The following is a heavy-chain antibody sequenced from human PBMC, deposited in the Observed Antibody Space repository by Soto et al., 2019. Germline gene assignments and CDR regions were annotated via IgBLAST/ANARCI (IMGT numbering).Heavy chain of an antibody. J-gene: IGHJ4*02. CDR3: ARGGYCSGGSCYFGPLGY. CDR1: GGSISSGGYY. D-gene: IGHD2-15*01. V-gene: IGHV4-31*03. Sequence: QVQLQESGPGLVKPSQTLSLTCTVSGGSISSGGYYWSWIRQHPGKGLEWIGYIYYSGSTYYNPSLKSRVTISVDTSKNQFSLKLSSVTAADTAVYYCARGGYCSGGSCYFGPLGYWGQGTLVTVSS. CDR2: IYYSGST.